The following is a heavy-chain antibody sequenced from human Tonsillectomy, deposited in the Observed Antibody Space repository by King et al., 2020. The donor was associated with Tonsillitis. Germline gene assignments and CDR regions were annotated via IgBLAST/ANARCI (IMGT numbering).Heavy chain of an antibody. J-gene: IGHJ4*02. V-gene: IGHV3-30*18. CDR2: ISHDGSNK. D-gene: IGHD3-10*01. Sequence: VQLVESGGGVVQPGKSLRLSCAASGFTFSSYGMHWVRQAPGKGLEWVAVISHDGSNKYYVDSVKGRFTISRDTSKNTLYLQMNSLRTEDTAMYYCAKDGPRAWGGCEWGQGTLVTVSS. CDR3: AKDGPRAWGGCE. CDR1: GFTFSSYG.